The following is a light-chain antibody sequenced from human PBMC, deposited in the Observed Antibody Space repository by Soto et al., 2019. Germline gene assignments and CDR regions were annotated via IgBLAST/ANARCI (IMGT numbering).Light chain of an antibody. V-gene: IGKV3-20*01. Sequence: ELVLPQSPDPLSLSPGESATLSCRASQSVSSSYLACYQQKPGRAPRLLIYGTSNSATGIPDRFSGSGSGTDFTLTISRLEPEDFAAFYCQQYDDSITFGQGTRLEIE. CDR1: QSVSSSY. J-gene: IGKJ5*01. CDR3: QQYDDSIT. CDR2: GTS.